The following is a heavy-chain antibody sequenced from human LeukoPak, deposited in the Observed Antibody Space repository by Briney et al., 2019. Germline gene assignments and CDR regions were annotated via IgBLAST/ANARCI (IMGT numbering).Heavy chain of an antibody. V-gene: IGHV3-7*01. CDR1: GFTFSSYW. Sequence: GGSLRLSCAASGFTFSSYWMSWVRQAPGKGLEWVANIKQDGSEKYYVDSVKGRFTISRDNAKNSLYLQMNSLRAEDTAVYYCARVVGRGWYSYGMDVWGQGTTVTVSS. CDR2: IKQDGSEK. J-gene: IGHJ6*02. D-gene: IGHD6-19*01. CDR3: ARVVGRGWYSYGMDV.